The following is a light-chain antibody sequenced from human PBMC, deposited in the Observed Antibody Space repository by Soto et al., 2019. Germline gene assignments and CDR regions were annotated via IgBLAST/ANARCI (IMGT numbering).Light chain of an antibody. J-gene: IGKJ2*01. Sequence: IQMTQSPSSLSASVGDRVTITCRASQSISSYLNWYQQKPGKAPKLLIYAASSLQSGVPSRCSGSGYGTDFTLTISSLQPEDFATYYCQQSYSTPYTFGQGTKVDIK. CDR1: QSISSY. CDR3: QQSYSTPYT. V-gene: IGKV1-39*01. CDR2: AAS.